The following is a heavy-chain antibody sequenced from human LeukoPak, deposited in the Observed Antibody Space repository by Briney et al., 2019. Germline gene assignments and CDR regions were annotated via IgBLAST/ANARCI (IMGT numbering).Heavy chain of an antibody. J-gene: IGHJ3*02. D-gene: IGHD3-16*02. Sequence: SETLSLTCTVSGGSISSGDYYWSWIRQPPGKGLEWIGYIYYSGCTYYNPSLKSRVTISVDTSKNQFSLKLSSVTAADTAVYYCARSFGGYYDYVWGSYLSYAFDIWGQGTMVTVSS. CDR1: GGSISSGDYY. CDR2: IYYSGCT. V-gene: IGHV4-30-4*01. CDR3: ARSFGGYYDYVWGSYLSYAFDI.